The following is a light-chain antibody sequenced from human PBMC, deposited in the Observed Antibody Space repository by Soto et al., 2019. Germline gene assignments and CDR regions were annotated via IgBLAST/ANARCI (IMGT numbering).Light chain of an antibody. Sequence: DIQMTQSPSSLSASVGDRVTITCQASQSTRSYLNWYQQKPGKAPKLLIYAAASLQSGVPSSFRGFGAGTDFTLTITRLQAEDFATYYCQQTYSPPWTFGQGTKVDIK. CDR3: QQTYSPPWT. V-gene: IGKV1-39*01. CDR1: QSTRSY. J-gene: IGKJ1*01. CDR2: AAA.